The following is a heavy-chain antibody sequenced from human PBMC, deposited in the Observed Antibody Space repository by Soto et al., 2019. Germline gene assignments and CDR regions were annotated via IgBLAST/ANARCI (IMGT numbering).Heavy chain of an antibody. CDR3: ASREMATISRDDFDV. CDR2: IYPGDSDT. Sequence: PGESLKISCKGSGYSFSNYWIGWVRQMPGKGLEWMGIIYPGDSDTRYSPSFQGQVTISADKSISTAYLQWSSLKASDTAMYYCASREMATISRDDFDVWGQGTMVTVSS. D-gene: IGHD5-12*01. CDR1: GYSFSNYW. J-gene: IGHJ3*01. V-gene: IGHV5-51*01.